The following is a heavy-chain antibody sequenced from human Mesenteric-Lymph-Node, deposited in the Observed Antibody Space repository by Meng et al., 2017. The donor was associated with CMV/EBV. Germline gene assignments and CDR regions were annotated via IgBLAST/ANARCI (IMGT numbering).Heavy chain of an antibody. D-gene: IGHD3-22*01. V-gene: IGHV3-30*02. CDR1: GFTFSSYG. Sequence: GESLKISCAASGFTFSSYGMHWVRQAPGKGLEWVAFIRYDGSNKYYADSVKGRFTISRDNSKNTLYLQMNSLRAEDTAVYYCAICDSSGYYPYAFHIWGQGTMVTVSS. CDR3: AICDSSGYYPYAFHI. CDR2: IRYDGSNK. J-gene: IGHJ3*02.